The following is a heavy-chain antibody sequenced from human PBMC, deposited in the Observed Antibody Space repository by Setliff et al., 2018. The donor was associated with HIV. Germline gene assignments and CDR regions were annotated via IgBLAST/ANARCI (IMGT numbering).Heavy chain of an antibody. CDR2: IYPADSDT. CDR3: ARQGYCDTSSCPAAFDK. J-gene: IGHJ3*02. CDR1: GYTFATDW. Sequence: PGESLKISCKGSGYTFATDWIAWVRQMPGKGLEWMGIIYPADSDTTSSPSFQGRVTFSVDTSISTAYLHFSSLKASDTAIYYCARQGYCDTSSCPAAFDKWGQGTLVTVSS. V-gene: IGHV5-51*01. D-gene: IGHD2-2*01.